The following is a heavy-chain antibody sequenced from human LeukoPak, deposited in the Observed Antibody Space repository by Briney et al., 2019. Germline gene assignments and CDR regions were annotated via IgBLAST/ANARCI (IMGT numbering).Heavy chain of an antibody. CDR2: MYPGGSDI. CDR1: GYSFSNYY. J-gene: IGHJ4*02. CDR3: ASRTGSYYPFDS. V-gene: IGHV5-51*01. D-gene: IGHD1-26*01. Sequence: GESLKISCKGAGYSFSNYYIDWVRQMPGKGLERMGVMYPGGSDIRYSPSFQGQVTISADKSIDTAYVQWSSLKASDSAMYYCASRTGSYYPFDSWGQGTLVTVSS.